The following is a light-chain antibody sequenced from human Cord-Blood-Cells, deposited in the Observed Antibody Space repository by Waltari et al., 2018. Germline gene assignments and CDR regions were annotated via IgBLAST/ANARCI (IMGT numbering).Light chain of an antibody. Sequence: HSALTQPPSVSGSPGPSLTISCTGTSSDVGGSNYVSWYQPHPGTAPKLMIYDVSNRPSGVSNRFSGSKAGNTAALTISGRQAEDEADYYCSSYTSSSTLVFGGGTKLTVL. CDR1: SSDVGGSNY. V-gene: IGLV2-14*01. J-gene: IGLJ3*02. CDR2: DVS. CDR3: SSYTSSSTLV.